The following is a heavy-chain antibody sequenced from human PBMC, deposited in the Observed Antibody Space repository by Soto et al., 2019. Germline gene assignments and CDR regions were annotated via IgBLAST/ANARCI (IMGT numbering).Heavy chain of an antibody. CDR1: GFIFSSYA. CDR3: ARFADFDILTGYFSPFDY. V-gene: IGHV3-21*01. CDR2: ISSSSNYI. J-gene: IGHJ4*02. D-gene: IGHD3-9*01. Sequence: GGSLRLSCAASGFIFSSYAMNWVRQAPGKGLEWVSSISSSSNYIYYAASVKGRFTIYRDNAKNSLYLQMNSLRAEDTAIYYCARFADFDILTGYFSPFDYWSQGTLVTVSS.